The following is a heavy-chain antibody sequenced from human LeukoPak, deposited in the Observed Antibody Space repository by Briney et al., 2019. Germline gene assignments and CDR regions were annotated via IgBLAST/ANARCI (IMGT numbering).Heavy chain of an antibody. CDR1: GGSISSHY. CDR2: ISNSGST. D-gene: IGHD2-15*01. CDR3: GRDALVGYFSYYYMDV. J-gene: IGHJ6*03. Sequence: SETLSLTCTVAGGSISSHYWTWIRQSPVKGLEWIGDISNSGSTSYNPSLKSRVTISIDTSKNQFSLKLSSVTAADTAVYYCGRDALVGYFSYYYMDVWGKGTTVTVSS. V-gene: IGHV4-59*11.